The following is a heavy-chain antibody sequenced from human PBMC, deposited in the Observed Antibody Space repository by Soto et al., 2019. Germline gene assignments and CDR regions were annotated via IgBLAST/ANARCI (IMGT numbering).Heavy chain of an antibody. CDR3: ARVPLYSSGWYMVDY. CDR1: GYTFTSYG. CDR2: ISAYNGNT. D-gene: IGHD6-19*01. Sequence: ASVKVSCKASGYTFTSYGISWVRQAPGQGLEWMGWISAYNGNTNYAQKLQGRVTMTTDTSTSTAYMELRSLRSDDTAVYYCARVPLYSSGWYMVDYWGQGTLVTVSS. V-gene: IGHV1-18*01. J-gene: IGHJ4*02.